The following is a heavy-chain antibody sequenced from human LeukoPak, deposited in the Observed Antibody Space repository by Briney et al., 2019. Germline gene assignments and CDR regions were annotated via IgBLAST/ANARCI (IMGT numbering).Heavy chain of an antibody. J-gene: IGHJ3*02. D-gene: IGHD3-10*01. CDR1: GGSISSYY. CDR3: ARDYAVRGAQGAFDI. CDR2: IYTSGST. V-gene: IGHV4-4*07. Sequence: SEILSLTCTVSGGSISSYYWSWIRQPAGKGLEWIGRIYTSGSTNYNPSLKSRVTMSVDTSKNQFSLKLSSVTAADTAVYYCARDYAVRGAQGAFDIWGQGTMVTVSS.